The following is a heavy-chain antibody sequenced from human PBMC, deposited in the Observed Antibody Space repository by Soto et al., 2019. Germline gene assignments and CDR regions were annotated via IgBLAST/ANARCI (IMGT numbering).Heavy chain of an antibody. J-gene: IGHJ6*02. CDR2: ISAYNGNT. Sequence: QVQLVQSGAEVKKPGASVKVSCKASGYTFTSYGISWVRQAPGQGLEWMGWISAYNGNTNYAQKLQGRVTMTTDTPTSTAYMELRSLRSDDTAVYYCARDSHCSSTSCYISGYYYYYGMDVWGQGTTVTVSS. CDR1: GYTFTSYG. CDR3: ARDSHCSSTSCYISGYYYYYGMDV. V-gene: IGHV1-18*01. D-gene: IGHD2-2*02.